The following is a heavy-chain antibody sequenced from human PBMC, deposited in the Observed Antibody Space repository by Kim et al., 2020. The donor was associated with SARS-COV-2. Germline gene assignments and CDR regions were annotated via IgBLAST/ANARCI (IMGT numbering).Heavy chain of an antibody. Sequence: ATYAQKYQGRVTITADKSTSTAYMELSSLRSEDTAVYYCARALAAAAPDYWGQGTLVTVSS. J-gene: IGHJ4*02. CDR2: A. V-gene: IGHV1-69*04. D-gene: IGHD6-13*01. CDR3: ARALAAAAPDY.